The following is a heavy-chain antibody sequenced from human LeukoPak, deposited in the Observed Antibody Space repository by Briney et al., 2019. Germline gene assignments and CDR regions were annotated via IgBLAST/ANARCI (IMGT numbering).Heavy chain of an antibody. Sequence: GGSLRLSCAASGFTFSRYAMNWVRQAPGKGLEWVSYINTDSSDIHYADSVKGRFTISRDNAKNSLYLQMNSLRAEDTAVYYCARTWWLGNDYWGQGTLVTVSS. J-gene: IGHJ4*02. CDR2: INTDSSDI. D-gene: IGHD6-19*01. CDR1: GFTFSRYA. V-gene: IGHV3-21*05. CDR3: ARTWWLGNDY.